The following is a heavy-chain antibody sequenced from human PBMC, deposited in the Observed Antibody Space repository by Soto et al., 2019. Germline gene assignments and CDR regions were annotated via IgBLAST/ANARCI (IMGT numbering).Heavy chain of an antibody. Sequence: PSETLSLTCAVYGGSFSDYYWSWIRQPPGRGLEWIGEINHSGYTNFNPSLESRVTISVDTSKNQFSLRLSSVTAADTAVYYCARYGCSGGSCYFDYWGQGTLVTVSS. J-gene: IGHJ4*02. V-gene: IGHV4-34*01. CDR1: GGSFSDYY. CDR2: INHSGYT. D-gene: IGHD2-15*01. CDR3: ARYGCSGGSCYFDY.